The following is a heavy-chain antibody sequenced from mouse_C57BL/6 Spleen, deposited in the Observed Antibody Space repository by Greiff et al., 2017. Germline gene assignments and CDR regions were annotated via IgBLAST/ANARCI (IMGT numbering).Heavy chain of an antibody. J-gene: IGHJ1*03. CDR2: IYPGSGNT. V-gene: IGHV1-66*01. CDR3: ARSYYGNYWYFDV. CDR1: GYSFTSYY. Sequence: VKLQQSGPELVKPGASVKISCKASGYSFTSYYIHWVKQRPGQGLEWIGWIYPGSGNTKYNEKFKGKATLTADTSSSTAYMQLSSLTSEDSAVYYCARSYYGNYWYFDVWGTGTTVTVSS. D-gene: IGHD2-10*01.